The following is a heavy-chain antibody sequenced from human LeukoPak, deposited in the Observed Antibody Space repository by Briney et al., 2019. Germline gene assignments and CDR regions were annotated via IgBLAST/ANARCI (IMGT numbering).Heavy chain of an antibody. CDR3: ARRGGSTATGYYFDY. J-gene: IGHJ4*02. V-gene: IGHV3-21*05. CDR2: ISSSTSYT. CDR1: GFTFSSYS. D-gene: IGHD3-10*01. Sequence: GGSLRLSCAASGFTFSSYSMNWVRQAPGKGLEWVSYISSSTSYTNYADSVKGRFTISRENAKNSLYLHMNSLRGEDTAVYYCARRGGSTATGYYFDYWGQGTLVTVSA.